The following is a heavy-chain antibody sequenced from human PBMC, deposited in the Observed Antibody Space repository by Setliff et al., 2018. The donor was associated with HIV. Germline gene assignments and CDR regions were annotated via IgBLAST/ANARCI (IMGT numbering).Heavy chain of an antibody. Sequence: ASVKVSCKASGYTFSDYYMHWVRQAPGKGLEWMGGFDPEYDKTFYAQKFQGRVTMSEDTSTDTAYMELTSLRSEDTAVYYCATRAYDSSGYLRSRVSGAAFDIWGQGTMVTVS. CDR2: FDPEYDKT. J-gene: IGHJ3*02. CDR1: GYTFSDYY. CDR3: ATRAYDSSGYLRSRVSGAAFDI. D-gene: IGHD3-22*01. V-gene: IGHV1-24*01.